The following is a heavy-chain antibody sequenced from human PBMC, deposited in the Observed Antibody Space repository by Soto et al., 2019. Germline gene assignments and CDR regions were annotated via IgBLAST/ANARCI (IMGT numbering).Heavy chain of an antibody. CDR3: ARRISAHFDY. J-gene: IGHJ4*02. CDR1: GFVFSDYY. V-gene: IGHV3-11*05. Sequence: QVQLVESGGGSVKAGGSLRLSCAASGFVFSDYYMTWIRQAPGKGLEWLTYISSSSSHTNYADSVKGRFTISRDNAKNSVYLQINSLRAEDTAVYYCARRISAHFDYWGQGTLVTVSS. CDR2: ISSSSSHT.